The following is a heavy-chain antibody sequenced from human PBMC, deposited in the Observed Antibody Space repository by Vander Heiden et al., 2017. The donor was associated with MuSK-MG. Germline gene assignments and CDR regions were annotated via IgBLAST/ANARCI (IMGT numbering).Heavy chain of an antibody. J-gene: IGHJ4*02. CDR2: IRQDGSEI. V-gene: IGHV3-7*03. CDR1: GFTFSGFW. D-gene: IGHD2-15*01. Sequence: EVQLVESGGGLVQPGGSLRLSCVVSGFTFSGFWMTWVRQAPGKGLEWVASIRQDGSEIHYVDSLRGRFTVSRDNAENSVYLQTNSLTREDTAIYYCARDRGPNTLDYWGQGILVTVAS. CDR3: ARDRGPNTLDY.